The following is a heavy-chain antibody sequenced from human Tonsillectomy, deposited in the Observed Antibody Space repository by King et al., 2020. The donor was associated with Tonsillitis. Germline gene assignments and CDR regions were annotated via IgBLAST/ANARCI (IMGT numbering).Heavy chain of an antibody. CDR2: IWYDGTNK. CDR3: ARELCGGDCYSPDY. V-gene: IGHV3-33*08. CDR1: GFTFSNYG. D-gene: IGHD2-21*01. Sequence: VQLVESGGGVVQPGRSLRLSCAASGFTFSNYGMHWVRQAPGKGLEWVAVIWYDGTNKFHADSVKGRFTISRDNSENTLYLQMNSLRAEDTAVYYCARELCGGDCYSPDYWGQGTLVTVSS. J-gene: IGHJ4*02.